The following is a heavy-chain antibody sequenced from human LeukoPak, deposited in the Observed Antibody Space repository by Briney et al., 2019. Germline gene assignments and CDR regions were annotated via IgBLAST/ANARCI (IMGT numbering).Heavy chain of an antibody. CDR3: ARSDPRTGTTRRGAFDI. Sequence: SETLSLTCAVYGGSFSGYYWSWIRQPPGKGLEWIGEINHSGSTNYNPSLKSRVTISVDTSKNQFSLKLSSVTAADTAVYYCARSDPRTGTTRRGAFDIWGQGTMVTVSS. J-gene: IGHJ3*02. CDR1: GGSFSGYY. D-gene: IGHD1-1*01. CDR2: INHSGST. V-gene: IGHV4-34*01.